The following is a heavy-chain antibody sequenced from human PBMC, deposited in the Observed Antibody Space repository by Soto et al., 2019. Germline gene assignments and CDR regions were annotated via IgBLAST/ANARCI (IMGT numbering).Heavy chain of an antibody. J-gene: IGHJ4*02. CDR2: IIPIFGTA. CDR3: AREATMVRGVIITRKCFDY. CDR1: GGTFSSYA. D-gene: IGHD3-10*01. Sequence: GXSVKVSGQASGGTFSSYAISWVRQAPVQGLEWMGGIIPIFGTANYAQKFQGRVTITADKSTSTAYMELSSLRSEDTAVYYCAREATMVRGVIITRKCFDYWGQGTLVTVSS. V-gene: IGHV1-69*06.